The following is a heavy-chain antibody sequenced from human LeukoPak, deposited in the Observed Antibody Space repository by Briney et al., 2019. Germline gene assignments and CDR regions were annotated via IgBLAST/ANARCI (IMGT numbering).Heavy chain of an antibody. J-gene: IGHJ4*02. CDR1: GFTFSSFA. CDR2: ISSTAATT. D-gene: IGHD5-18*01. Sequence: GGSLRLSCAASGFTFSSFAMSWVRQAPGQGLEWVSSISSTAATTYYADSVRGRFTISRDNSKNTLYLQMNSLRAEDTAVYYCAKETGYHPRHDYWGQGTLVTVSS. V-gene: IGHV3-23*01. CDR3: AKETGYHPRHDY.